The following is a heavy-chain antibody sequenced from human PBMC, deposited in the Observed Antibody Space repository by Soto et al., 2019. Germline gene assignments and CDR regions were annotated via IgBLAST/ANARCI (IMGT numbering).Heavy chain of an antibody. CDR3: VRWTDIASCPNH. CDR1: GFIFSSYA. D-gene: IGHD5-12*01. J-gene: IGHJ5*02. Sequence: GGSLRLSCAASGFIFSSYAMSWVRQAPGKGLEWLCVVYDGDNTNYADSVKGRFTISRDNSKNTLYLQMNSLRADDTAVYYCVRWTDIASCPNHWGQGTLVTVSS. CDR2: VYDGDNT. V-gene: IGHV3-53*01.